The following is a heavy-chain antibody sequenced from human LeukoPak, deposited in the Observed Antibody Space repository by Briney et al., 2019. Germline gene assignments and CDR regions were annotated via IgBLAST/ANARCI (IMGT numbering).Heavy chain of an antibody. V-gene: IGHV4-59*01. Sequence: PSETLSLTCTVSGGSISSYYWSWIRQPPGKGLEWIGYIYYSGSTNYNPSLKSRVTISVDTSKNQFSLKLSSVTAADTAVYYCAGDRSPYGELDYWGQGTLVTVSS. CDR3: AGDRSPYGELDY. J-gene: IGHJ4*02. CDR2: IYYSGST. CDR1: GGSISSYY. D-gene: IGHD4-17*01.